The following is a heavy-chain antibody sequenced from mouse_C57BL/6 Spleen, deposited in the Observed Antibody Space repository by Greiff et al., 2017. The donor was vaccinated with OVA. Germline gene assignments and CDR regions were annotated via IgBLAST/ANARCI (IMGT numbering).Heavy chain of an antibody. Sequence: VKLMESGPELVKPGASVKISCKASGYAFSSSWMNWVKQRPGKGLEWIGRIYPGDGDTNYNGKFKGKATLTADKSSSTAYMQLSSLTSEDSAVYFCARERIDYWGQGTTLTVSS. V-gene: IGHV1-82*01. J-gene: IGHJ2*01. CDR1: GYAFSSSW. CDR3: ARERIDY. CDR2: IYPGDGDT.